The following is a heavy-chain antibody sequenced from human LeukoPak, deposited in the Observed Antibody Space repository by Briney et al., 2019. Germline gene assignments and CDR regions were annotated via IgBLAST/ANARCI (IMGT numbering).Heavy chain of an antibody. D-gene: IGHD3-22*01. CDR3: AKNRDSSDYPRDFDF. CDR2: IRHDGSYQ. J-gene: IGHJ4*02. Sequence: GGSLRLSCAAFGFTFCSYGLQWVRQTPGKGREGVAFIRHDGSYQQYADSVKGRFTVSRDNSKDMVYLQMNSLRTEDTAVYYCAKNRDSSDYPRDFDFWGQGTLVTVSS. CDR1: GFTFCSYG. V-gene: IGHV3-30*02.